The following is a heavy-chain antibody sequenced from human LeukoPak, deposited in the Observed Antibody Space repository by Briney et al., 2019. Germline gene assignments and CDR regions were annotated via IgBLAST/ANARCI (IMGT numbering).Heavy chain of an antibody. CDR2: IDEKRRT. Sequence: TSETLSLTCAVYGSFSNHSWSWVRQPPGKGLEWIGEIDEKRRTSYSPSLTSRVTMSVDTSKNQFSLKLRSVTAADTAVYYCARVTYSSSSISVDGFDIWDQGTMVTVSS. J-gene: IGHJ3*02. CDR1: GSFSNHS. D-gene: IGHD6-6*01. V-gene: IGHV4-34*01. CDR3: ARVTYSSSSISVDGFDI.